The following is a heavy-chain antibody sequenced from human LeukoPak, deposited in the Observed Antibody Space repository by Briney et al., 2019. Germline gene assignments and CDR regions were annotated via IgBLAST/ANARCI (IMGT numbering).Heavy chain of an antibody. CDR1: GFTFSSYE. V-gene: IGHV3-48*03. CDR2: ISSSGSTI. Sequence: GGSLRLPCAASGFTFSSYEMNWVRQAPGKGLEWVSYISSSGSTIYYADSVKGRFTISRDNAKNSLYLQMNSLRAEDTAVYYCARQAPAILYSGYDWDFDYWGQGTLVTVSS. J-gene: IGHJ4*02. D-gene: IGHD5-12*01. CDR3: ARQAPAILYSGYDWDFDY.